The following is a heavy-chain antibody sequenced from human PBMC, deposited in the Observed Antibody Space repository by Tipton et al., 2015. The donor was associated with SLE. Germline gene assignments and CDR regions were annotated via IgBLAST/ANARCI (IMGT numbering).Heavy chain of an antibody. Sequence: TLSLTCTVSGGSISSTSYYWGWLRQPPGKGLEWIGSIYYSGSTNYNPSLKSRVTISVDKSKNQFSLKLTSVTATDTAVYNCARRNYDVLTGYYDAFDIWGQGTMVTVSS. V-gene: IGHV4-39*07. CDR2: IYYSGST. CDR3: ARRNYDVLTGYYDAFDI. J-gene: IGHJ3*02. D-gene: IGHD3-9*01. CDR1: GGSISSTSYY.